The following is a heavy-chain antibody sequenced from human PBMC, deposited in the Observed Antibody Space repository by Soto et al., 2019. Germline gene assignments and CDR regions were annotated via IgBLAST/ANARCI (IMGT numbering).Heavy chain of an antibody. J-gene: IGHJ4*02. Sequence: QLQLPESGPGLVKPSETLSLTCTVSGGSISSISYYWGWIRQPPGKGLEWIGSIKYSGHTFYNPSLKSRVTMSVDTAKNQCSRRRSSVTAAETAVYYCARVDIAVVPSTTFDYWGQGTLVTVSS. V-gene: IGHV4-39*01. CDR1: GGSISSISYY. CDR2: IKYSGHT. CDR3: ARVDIAVVPSTTFDY. D-gene: IGHD2-2*01.